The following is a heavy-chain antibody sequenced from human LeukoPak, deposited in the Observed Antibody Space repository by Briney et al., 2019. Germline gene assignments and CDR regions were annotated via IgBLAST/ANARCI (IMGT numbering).Heavy chain of an antibody. V-gene: IGHV5-10-1*01. CDR3: ARQGDYYDSSGMVPDY. CDR1: GYSFTSYW. D-gene: IGHD3-22*01. Sequence: GESLKISCQGSGYSFTSYWISWVRQMHGKGMEWMGRIDPSDSYTNYSPSFQGHVTISADKSISTAYLQWSSLKASDTAMYYCARQGDYYDSSGMVPDYWGQGTLVTVSS. J-gene: IGHJ4*02. CDR2: IDPSDSYT.